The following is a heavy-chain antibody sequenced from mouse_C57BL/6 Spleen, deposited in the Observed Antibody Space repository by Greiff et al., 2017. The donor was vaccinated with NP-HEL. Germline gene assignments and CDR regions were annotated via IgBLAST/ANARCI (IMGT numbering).Heavy chain of an antibody. D-gene: IGHD5-1-1*01. J-gene: IGHJ4*01. CDR2: ISTYYGDA. CDR3: ASGGGYHRAMDY. CDR1: GYTFTDYA. Sequence: VKLMESGPELVRPGVSVKISCKGSGYTFTDYAMHWVKQSHAKSLEWIGVISTYYGDASYNQKFKDKATMTVDKSSSTAYMELARLTSEDSAVYYCASGGGYHRAMDYWGQGTSVTVSS. V-gene: IGHV1-67*01.